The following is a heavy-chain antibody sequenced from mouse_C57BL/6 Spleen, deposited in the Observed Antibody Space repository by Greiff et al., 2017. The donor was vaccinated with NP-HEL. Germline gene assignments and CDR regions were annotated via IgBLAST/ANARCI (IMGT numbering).Heavy chain of an antibody. J-gene: IGHJ4*01. CDR3: ARRITTVGADYAMDY. Sequence: QVQLQQSGPGLVQPSQSLSITCTVSGFSLTSYGVHWVRQSPGKGLEWLGVIWSGGSTDYNAAFISKLSISKDNSKSQVFFKMNRLQADDTAIYDCARRITTVGADYAMDYWGQGTSVTVSS. CDR2: IWSGGST. D-gene: IGHD1-1*01. CDR1: GFSLTSYG. V-gene: IGHV2-2*01.